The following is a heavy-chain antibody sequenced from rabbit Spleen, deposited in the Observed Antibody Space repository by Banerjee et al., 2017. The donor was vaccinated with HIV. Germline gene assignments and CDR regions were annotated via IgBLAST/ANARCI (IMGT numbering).Heavy chain of an antibody. J-gene: IGHJ4*01. CDR1: GIDFSSYYY. CDR3: ARRGNGGYIGALNL. CDR2: IYTGTGDYT. V-gene: IGHV1S45*01. D-gene: IGHD1-1*01. Sequence: QEQLVESGGGLVQPEGSLTLTCKASGIDFSSYYYMCWVRQAPGKGLEWIGCIYTGTGDYTYYATWAKGRFTISKTSSTVDLKMTSLTAADTATYFCARRGNGGYIGALNLWGPGTLVTVS.